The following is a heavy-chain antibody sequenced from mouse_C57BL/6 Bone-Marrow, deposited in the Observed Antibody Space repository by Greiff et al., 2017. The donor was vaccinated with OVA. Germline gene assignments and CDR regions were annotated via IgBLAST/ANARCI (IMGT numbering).Heavy chain of an antibody. D-gene: IGHD1-1*01. J-gene: IGHJ4*01. V-gene: IGHV1-9*01. CDR2: ILPGSGST. CDR1: GYTFTGYW. Sequence: QVQLQQSGAELMKPGASVKLSCKATGYTFTGYWIEWVKQRPGHGLEWIGEILPGSGSTNYNEKFKGKATFTADTSSNTAYMQLSSLTTEDSAIYYCARGDYYGSSPHYYAMDYWGQGTSVTVSS. CDR3: ARGDYYGSSPHYYAMDY.